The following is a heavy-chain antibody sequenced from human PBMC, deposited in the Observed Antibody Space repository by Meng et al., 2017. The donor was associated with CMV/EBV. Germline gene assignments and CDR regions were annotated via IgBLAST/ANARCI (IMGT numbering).Heavy chain of an antibody. Sequence: ASVKVSCKASGYTFTSYYMHWVRQAPGQGLEWMGIINPSGGSTSYAQKFQGRVTMTRDTSTSTVYMELSSLRSEDTAVYYCASPFCSSTSCYEEVAPGGFDPWGQGTLVTVSS. V-gene: IGHV1-46*01. J-gene: IGHJ5*02. D-gene: IGHD2-2*01. CDR3: ASPFCSSTSCYEEVAPGGFDP. CDR2: INPSGGST. CDR1: GYTFTSYY.